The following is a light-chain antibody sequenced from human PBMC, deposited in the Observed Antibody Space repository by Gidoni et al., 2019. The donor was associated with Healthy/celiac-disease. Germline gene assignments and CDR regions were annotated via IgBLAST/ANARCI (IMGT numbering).Light chain of an antibody. CDR1: KLGDKY. V-gene: IGLV3-1*01. CDR3: QAWDSSTAV. J-gene: IGLJ2*01. CDR2: QDS. Sequence: SYELTQPPSVSFSPGQTASIPCSGDKLGDKYACWYQQKPGQSPVLVIYQDSKRPSGIPERFSGSNSGNTATLTISGTQAMDEADYYCQAWDSSTAVFGGGTKLTV.